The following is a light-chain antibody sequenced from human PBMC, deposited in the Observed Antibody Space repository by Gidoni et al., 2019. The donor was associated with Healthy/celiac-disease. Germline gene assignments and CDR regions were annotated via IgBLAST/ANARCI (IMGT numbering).Light chain of an antibody. CDR3: QQSYSTHSA. V-gene: IGKV1-39*01. Sequence: DIQMTQSPSSLSASVGDRVTITCRASQSISSYLNWYQQKPGKAPKLLIYAASSLQSGVPSRFSGSGSGPDFTLTISSLQPEDFATYYCQQSYSTHSAVGPWTKVDIK. J-gene: IGKJ3*01. CDR1: QSISSY. CDR2: AAS.